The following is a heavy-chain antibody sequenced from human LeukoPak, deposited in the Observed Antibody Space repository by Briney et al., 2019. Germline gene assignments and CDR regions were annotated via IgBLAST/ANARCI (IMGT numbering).Heavy chain of an antibody. CDR2: ISYDGSNK. CDR3: ARDQDNWNLNWFDP. Sequence: PGRSLRLSCAASGFTFSSYAMHWVRQAPGKGLEWVAVISYDGSNKYYADSVKGRFTISRDNSKNTLYLQMNSLRAEDTAVYYCARDQDNWNLNWFDPWGQGTLVTVSP. D-gene: IGHD1-1*01. V-gene: IGHV3-30-3*01. J-gene: IGHJ5*02. CDR1: GFTFSSYA.